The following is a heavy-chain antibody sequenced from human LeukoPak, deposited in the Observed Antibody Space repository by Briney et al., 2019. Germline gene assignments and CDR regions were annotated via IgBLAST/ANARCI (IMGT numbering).Heavy chain of an antibody. J-gene: IGHJ4*02. D-gene: IGHD4-17*01. V-gene: IGHV4-34*01. Sequence: PSETLSLTCAVYGGSFSGYYWSWIRQPPGKGLEWIGEINHSGSTNYNPSLKSRVTISVDTSKNQFSLKLSSVTAADTAVYYCARENDYGDFCDCWGQGSLVTVSS. CDR2: INHSGST. CDR3: ARENDYGDFCDC. CDR1: GGSFSGYY.